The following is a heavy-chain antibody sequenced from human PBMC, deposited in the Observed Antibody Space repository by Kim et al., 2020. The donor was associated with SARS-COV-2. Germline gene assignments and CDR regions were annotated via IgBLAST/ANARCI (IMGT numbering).Heavy chain of an antibody. J-gene: IGHJ4*02. D-gene: IGHD1-26*01. CDR2: IETDGSNS. CDR1: HYTFTQSP. CDR3: TGDQSTVGDN. V-gene: IGHV3-74*03. Sequence: GGSLRLSCAASHYTFTQSPMHWVRQAPGKGLLWISRIETDGSNSQYADSVRGRFTISRDNVKNTLYLQMNSLRVEATAVYFCTGDQSTVGDNWGQGTLVT.